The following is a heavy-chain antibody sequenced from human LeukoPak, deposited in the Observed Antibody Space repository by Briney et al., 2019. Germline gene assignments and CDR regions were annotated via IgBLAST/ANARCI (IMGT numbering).Heavy chain of an antibody. CDR1: GFTFSSYA. D-gene: IGHD2-2*01. Sequence: GGSLRLSCAASGFTFSSYAMSWVRQAPGKGLEWVSAISGSGGSTYYADSVKGRFTISRDNSKNTLYLQMNSLRAEDTAVYYCAKDGTWRGYCSSTSCSRGGVDYWGQGTLVTVSS. V-gene: IGHV3-23*01. J-gene: IGHJ4*02. CDR2: ISGSGGST. CDR3: AKDGTWRGYCSSTSCSRGGVDY.